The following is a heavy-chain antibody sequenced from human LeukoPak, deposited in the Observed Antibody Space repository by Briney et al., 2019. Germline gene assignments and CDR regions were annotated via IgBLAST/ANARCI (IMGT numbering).Heavy chain of an antibody. J-gene: IGHJ3*02. D-gene: IGHD3-10*01. CDR2: INPNSGGT. CDR3: ARGYYGSGSYHDAFDI. CDR1: GYTFTGYY. Sequence: ASVKVSCTASGYTFTGYYMHWVRQAPGQGLEWMGRINPNSGGTNYAQKFQGRVTMTRDTSISTAYMELSRLRSDDTAVYYCARGYYGSGSYHDAFDIWGQGTMVTVS. V-gene: IGHV1-2*06.